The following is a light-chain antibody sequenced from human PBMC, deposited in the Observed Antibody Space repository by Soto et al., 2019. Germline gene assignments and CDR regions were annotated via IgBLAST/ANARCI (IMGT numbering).Light chain of an antibody. CDR2: GAS. CDR1: QSVSSSY. Sequence: EIVLTQSPGTLSLSPGERATLSCRASQSVSSSYLAWYQQKPGQAPRLLIYGASSRATGIPDRFSGSGSGTDFTLTISRLETDDVAVYYCQQYGSSPVTFGGRTKVEIK. CDR3: QQYGSSPVT. V-gene: IGKV3-20*01. J-gene: IGKJ4*01.